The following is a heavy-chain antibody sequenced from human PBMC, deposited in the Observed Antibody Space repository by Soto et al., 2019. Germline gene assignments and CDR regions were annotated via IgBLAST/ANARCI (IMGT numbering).Heavy chain of an antibody. CDR2: ISAYNGNT. D-gene: IGHD2-2*01. V-gene: IGHV1-18*01. CDR1: GYTFTSYG. J-gene: IGHJ5*02. Sequence: AASVKVSCKASGYTFTSYGISWVRQAPGQGLEWMGWISAYNGNTNYAQKLQGRVTMTTDTSTSTAYMELRSLRSDDTAVYYCARTLYTLPYRGNNWFDPWGQGPLVTVSS. CDR3: ARTLYTLPYRGNNWFDP.